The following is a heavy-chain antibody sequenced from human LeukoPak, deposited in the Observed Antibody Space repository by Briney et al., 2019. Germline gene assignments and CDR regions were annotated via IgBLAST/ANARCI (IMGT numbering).Heavy chain of an antibody. J-gene: IGHJ5*02. Sequence: SETLSLTCTVSGYSISSGYYWGWIRPPPGKGLEWLASIYHSGTIYYNPSLKSRITILVDTSNKQFSLQLTAVTAADAVVYYSARDPSSSGGRFDPWGQGTLVAVSS. D-gene: IGHD6-25*01. V-gene: IGHV4-38-2*02. CDR1: GYSISSGYY. CDR3: ARDPSSSGGRFDP. CDR2: IYHSGTI.